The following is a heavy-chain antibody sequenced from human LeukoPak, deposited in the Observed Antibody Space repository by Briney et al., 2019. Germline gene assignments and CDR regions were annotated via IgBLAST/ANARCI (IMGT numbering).Heavy chain of an antibody. J-gene: IGHJ5*02. CDR1: GGSISSSSNY. CDR2: IYYSGST. D-gene: IGHD3-10*01. CDR3: ARDTGTYYYGSGTRGWFAP. Sequence: PSETLSLTCTVSGGSISSSSNYWGWIRQPPGKGLEWIGSIYYSGSTHYNASLKSRVTISIDTSENQFSLKLTSVTAADTAVYYCARDTGTYYYGSGTRGWFAPWGQGTLVTVSS. V-gene: IGHV4-39*07.